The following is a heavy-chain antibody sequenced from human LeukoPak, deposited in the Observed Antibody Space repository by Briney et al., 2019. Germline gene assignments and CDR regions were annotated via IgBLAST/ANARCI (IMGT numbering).Heavy chain of an antibody. V-gene: IGHV4-4*07. J-gene: IGHJ4*02. CDR3: AGDCSSTSCSYYFDY. Sequence: SETLSLTCTVSGGSISSYYWSWIRQPARKGLELIGRIYTSGSTNYNPSLKSRVTMSVDTSKNQFSLNLSSVTAADTAVYYCAGDCSSTSCSYYFDYWGQASLVTVSS. CDR2: IYTSGST. D-gene: IGHD2-2*01. CDR1: GGSISSYY.